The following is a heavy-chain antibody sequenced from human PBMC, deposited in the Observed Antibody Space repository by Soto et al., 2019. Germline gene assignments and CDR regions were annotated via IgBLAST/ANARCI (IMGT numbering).Heavy chain of an antibody. V-gene: IGHV4-61*08. CDR2: TYYSGST. Sequence: SETLSLTCTVSGGSISSGGYYWSWIRQHPGKGLEWIGYTYYSGSTNYNPSLKSRVTISVDTSKNQFSLKLSSVTAADTAVYYCARDLSSHFDYWGQGTLVTVSS. J-gene: IGHJ4*02. D-gene: IGHD6-6*01. CDR3: ARDLSSHFDY. CDR1: GGSISSGGYY.